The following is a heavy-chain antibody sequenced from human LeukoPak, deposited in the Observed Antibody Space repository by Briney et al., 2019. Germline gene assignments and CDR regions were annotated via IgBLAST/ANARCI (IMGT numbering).Heavy chain of an antibody. V-gene: IGHV3-23*01. D-gene: IGHD3-22*01. CDR1: GFNFSSYA. CDR2: ISGSGGST. CDR3: AKDTGDSSGYYSFDY. Sequence: PGRSPRLSCAASGFNFSSYAMSSVRHAPGKGLEWVSAISGSGGSTYYADSVKGRFTISRDNSKNTLYLQMNSLRAEDTAVYYCAKDTGDSSGYYSFDYWGQGTLVTVSS. J-gene: IGHJ4*02.